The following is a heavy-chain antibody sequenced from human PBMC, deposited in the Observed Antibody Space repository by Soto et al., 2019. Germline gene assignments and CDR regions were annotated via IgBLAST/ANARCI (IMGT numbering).Heavy chain of an antibody. CDR1: GYTFTGYY. D-gene: IGHD2-8*01. CDR2: INPNSGGT. V-gene: IGHV1-2*04. Sequence: ASVKVSCKASGYTFTGYYMHWVRQAPGQGHEWMGWINPNSGGTNYAQKFQGWVTMTRDTSISTAYMELSRLRSDDTAVYYCARDPGYCTNGVCNDYYYYGKDVWGQGTTVTVSS. J-gene: IGHJ6*02. CDR3: ARDPGYCTNGVCNDYYYYGKDV.